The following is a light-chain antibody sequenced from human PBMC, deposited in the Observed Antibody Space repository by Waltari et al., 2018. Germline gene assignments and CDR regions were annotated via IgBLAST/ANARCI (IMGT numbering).Light chain of an antibody. CDR3: GTLDSSLSADV. CDR1: SSNIGNNY. J-gene: IGLJ1*01. V-gene: IGLV1-51*02. CDR2: EKN. Sequence: QSVLTQPPSVSAAPGQKVTISCSGSSSNIGNNYVFWYQQLPGTAPNLLIYEKNNRPAGIPDRFSGSKSGPSATLGITALQTGDEADYYCGTLDSSLSADVFGTGTKVTVL.